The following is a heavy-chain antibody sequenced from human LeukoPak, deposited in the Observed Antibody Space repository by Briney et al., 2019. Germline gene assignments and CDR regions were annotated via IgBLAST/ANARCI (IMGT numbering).Heavy chain of an antibody. V-gene: IGHV4-59*08. J-gene: IGHJ4*02. CDR2: IYNSGST. D-gene: IGHD5-24*01. Sequence: SETLSLTCTVSGGSISSYYWSWIRQPPGMGLEWIGYIYNSGSTKYNPSLKSRVTISVDTSKNQISLKLSSVTAADTAVYCARGARAGYNLEPFDNWGQGTLVTVSS. CDR1: GGSISSYY. CDR3: RGARAGYNLEPFDN.